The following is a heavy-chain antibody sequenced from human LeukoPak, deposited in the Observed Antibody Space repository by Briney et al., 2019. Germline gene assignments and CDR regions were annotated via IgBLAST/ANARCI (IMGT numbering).Heavy chain of an antibody. CDR3: AKDPLTTLHTFPYYFDY. J-gene: IGHJ4*02. Sequence: PGGSLRLSCAASGFTFSSYGMHWVRQTPGKGLEWVAFIRYDGNNKYYADSVKGRLTISRDNSKNTLYLQMNSLRAEDTAVYYCAKDPLTTLHTFPYYFDYWGQGTLVTVSS. V-gene: IGHV3-30*02. CDR2: IRYDGNNK. CDR1: GFTFSSYG. D-gene: IGHD2/OR15-2a*01.